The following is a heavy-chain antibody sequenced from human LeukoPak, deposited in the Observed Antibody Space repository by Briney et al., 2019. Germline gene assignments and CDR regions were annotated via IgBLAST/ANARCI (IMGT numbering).Heavy chain of an antibody. J-gene: IGHJ6*03. Sequence: PGGSLRLSCAASGFTFSSYAMSWVRQAPGKGLEWVSTISGSGGSRYYADSVKGRFTISRDNSKNTLYLQMNSLRAEDTAVYYCAKGGYYYYYMDVWGKGTTVTVSS. CDR3: AKGGYYYYYMDV. V-gene: IGHV3-23*01. CDR1: GFTFSSYA. CDR2: ISGSGGSR.